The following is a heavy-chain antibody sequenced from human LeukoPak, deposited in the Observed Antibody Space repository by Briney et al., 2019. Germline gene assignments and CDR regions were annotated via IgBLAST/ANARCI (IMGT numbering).Heavy chain of an antibody. J-gene: IGHJ3*02. V-gene: IGHV1-18*04. D-gene: IGHD2-21*01. Sequence: GASVKVSCKASGYTFTGYYMHWVRQAPGQGLEWMGWISAYTGNTNYAQNVQGRVTMTTDTSTSTAYLELRSLRSDDTAVYYCARDCGNCGGAPDDTFDIWGQGTMVTVSS. CDR1: GYTFTGYY. CDR3: ARDCGNCGGAPDDTFDI. CDR2: ISAYTGNT.